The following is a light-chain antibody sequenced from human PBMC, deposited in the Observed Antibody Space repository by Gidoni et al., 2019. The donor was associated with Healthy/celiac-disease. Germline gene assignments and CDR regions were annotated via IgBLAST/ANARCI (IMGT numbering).Light chain of an antibody. Sequence: EIVMTQSPATLSVSPGERATLSCRASQSVSSNLAWFQPKPGQAPRLLIYGACTSATGIPASFSGSVSGTEFTLTISSLQSEDFAVYYCQQYNNWPPAGTFGQGTKVEIK. V-gene: IGKV3-15*01. CDR3: QQYNNWPPAGT. J-gene: IGKJ1*01. CDR2: GAC. CDR1: QSVSSN.